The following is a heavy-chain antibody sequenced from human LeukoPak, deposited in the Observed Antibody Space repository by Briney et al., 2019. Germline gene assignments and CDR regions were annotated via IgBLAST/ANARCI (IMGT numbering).Heavy chain of an antibody. V-gene: IGHV4-4*07. Sequence: SETLSLTCAVYGGSFSGYYWSWIRQPAGKGLEWIGRIYTSGSTNYNPSLKSRVTMSVDTSKNQFSLKLSSVTAADTAVYYCARDLVGTLDYWGQGTLVTVSS. CDR3: ARDLVGTLDY. D-gene: IGHD1-26*01. CDR2: IYTSGST. CDR1: GGSFSGYY. J-gene: IGHJ4*02.